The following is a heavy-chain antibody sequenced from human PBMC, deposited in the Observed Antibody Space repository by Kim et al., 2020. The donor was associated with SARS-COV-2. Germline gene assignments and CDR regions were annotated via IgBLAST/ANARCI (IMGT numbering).Heavy chain of an antibody. D-gene: IGHD3-22*01. CDR2: ISGGGSST. Sequence: GGSLRLSCAASGFTFSSYAMSWVRQAPGKGLEWVSGISGGGSSTYYADSVKGRFTISRDNSKNTLYLQMNSLRAEDTAVYYCAKVPTPYYYDSSYYFYWGQGTLLTVPS. CDR1: GFTFSSYA. J-gene: IGHJ4*02. CDR3: AKVPTPYYYDSSYYFY. V-gene: IGHV3-23*01.